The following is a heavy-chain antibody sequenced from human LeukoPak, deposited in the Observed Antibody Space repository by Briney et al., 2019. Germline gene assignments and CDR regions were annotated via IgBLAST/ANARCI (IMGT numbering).Heavy chain of an antibody. CDR1: GFTFSSYW. CDR2: INSDGSST. D-gene: IGHD6-19*01. J-gene: IGHJ4*02. V-gene: IGHV3-74*01. Sequence: GGSLRLSRAASGFTFSSYWMHWVRQAPGKGLVWVSRINSDGSSTSYADSVKGRFTISRDNAKNTLYLQMNSLRAEDTAVYYCARASFNGWYFLDYWGQGTLVTVSS. CDR3: ARASFNGWYFLDY.